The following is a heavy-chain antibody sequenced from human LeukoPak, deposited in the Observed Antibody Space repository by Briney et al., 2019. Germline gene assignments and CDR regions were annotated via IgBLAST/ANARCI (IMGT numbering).Heavy chain of an antibody. D-gene: IGHD3-22*01. CDR2: FYSSVTT. V-gene: IGHV4-39*01. Sequence: PSETLSLTCIVSGGSISSSSYYWGCIRQPPGKGLEWIGSFYSSVTTYYNPSLKSRVTISIDTSKNQFSLKLSSVTAADTAVYYCARVTGYMIEDYFDYWGQGTLVTVSS. CDR3: ARVTGYMIEDYFDY. J-gene: IGHJ4*02. CDR1: GGSISSSSYY.